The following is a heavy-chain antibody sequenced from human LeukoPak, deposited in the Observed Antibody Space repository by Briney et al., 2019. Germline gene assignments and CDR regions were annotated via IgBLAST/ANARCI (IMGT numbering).Heavy chain of an antibody. D-gene: IGHD1-1*01. CDR1: GFTFGSYA. CDR3: AKDRKWPGRTDYFDY. Sequence: GGSRRLAWAAAGFTFGSYALSWVRQAPGKGLEWVSAISGSGGSTYYADSVKGRFTISRDNSKNTLYLQMNSLRAEDTAVYYCAKDRKWPGRTDYFDYWGQGTLVTVSS. CDR2: ISGSGGST. J-gene: IGHJ4*02. V-gene: IGHV3-23*01.